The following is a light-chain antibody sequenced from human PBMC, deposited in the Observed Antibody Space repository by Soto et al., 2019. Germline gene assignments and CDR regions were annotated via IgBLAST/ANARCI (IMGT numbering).Light chain of an antibody. CDR3: HSRA. CDR1: QGISSN. Sequence: QLTQSPSSLSASVGDRVTITCRASQGISSNLAWYQQKPGRAPKLLIFGASTLQSGVPSRFSGSGSGTDFTLTISSLQPEDFATYFCHSRAFGQGTRLEIK. J-gene: IGKJ5*01. V-gene: IGKV1-9*01. CDR2: GAS.